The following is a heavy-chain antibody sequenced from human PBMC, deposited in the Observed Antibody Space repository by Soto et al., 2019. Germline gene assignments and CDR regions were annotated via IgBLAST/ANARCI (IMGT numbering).Heavy chain of an antibody. Sequence: SETLSLTCTVSGGSISIYYWSWIRQPPGKGLEWTGHFYYSGSTNYNPSLKSRVTISVDTYKNQFSLKLSSVTAADTAVYYCARDGIVSYFDYWGQGTLVTVSS. J-gene: IGHJ4*02. V-gene: IGHV4-59*01. CDR2: FYYSGST. D-gene: IGHD2-15*01. CDR3: ARDGIVSYFDY. CDR1: GGSISIYY.